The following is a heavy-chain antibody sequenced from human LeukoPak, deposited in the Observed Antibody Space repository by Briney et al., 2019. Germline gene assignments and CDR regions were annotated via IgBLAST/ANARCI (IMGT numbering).Heavy chain of an antibody. V-gene: IGHV3-21*04. D-gene: IGHD3-3*01. CDR3: AKEPVTIFGLVRTQTTKRPHRFDP. CDR2: ISGSSSYI. Sequence: GGSLRLSCAASGFAASEFTFSTFGMHWVRQAPGRGLEWVSSISGSSSYIYYADSVKGRFTISRDNAKNSLFLQMNSLRAEDTAVYYCAKEPVTIFGLVRTQTTKRPHRFDPWGQGTLVTVSS. J-gene: IGHJ5*02. CDR1: GFAASEFTFSTFG.